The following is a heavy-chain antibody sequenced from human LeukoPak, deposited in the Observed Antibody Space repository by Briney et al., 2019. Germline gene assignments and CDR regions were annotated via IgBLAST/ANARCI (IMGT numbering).Heavy chain of an antibody. V-gene: IGHV3-30*01. J-gene: IGHJ4*02. Sequence: PGRSLRLSCAASGFTFSSYAMHWVRQAPGKGLEWVAVISYDGSNKYYADSVKGRFTIPRDNSKNTLYLQMNSLRAEDTAVYYCARGYYYGEEWGQGTLVTVSS. CDR1: GFTFSSYA. D-gene: IGHD3-10*01. CDR2: ISYDGSNK. CDR3: ARGYYYGEE.